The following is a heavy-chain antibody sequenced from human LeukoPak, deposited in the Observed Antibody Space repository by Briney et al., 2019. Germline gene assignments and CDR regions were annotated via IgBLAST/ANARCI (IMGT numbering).Heavy chain of an antibody. CDR2: ISSDGSDK. D-gene: IGHD4-23*01. CDR1: GFGFSSYG. CDR3: AKGSATTVVTIDY. Sequence: GGSLRLSCAASGFGFSSYGMHWVRQAPGKGLEWVAVISSDGSDKYYADSVKGRFTISRDNSKNTMYLQTNSLRDEDTAVYYCAKGSATTVVTIDYWGQGTLVTVSS. J-gene: IGHJ4*02. V-gene: IGHV3-30*18.